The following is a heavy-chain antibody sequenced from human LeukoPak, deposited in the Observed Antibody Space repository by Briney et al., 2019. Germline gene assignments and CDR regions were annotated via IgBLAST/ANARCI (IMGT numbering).Heavy chain of an antibody. CDR1: GDSITSSSCN. V-gene: IGHV4-30-2*01. CDR3: ARDQVDYTIPDHFDS. D-gene: IGHD2-2*02. Sequence: SQTLSLTCAVSGDSITSSSCNWGWVRQPPGRGREWLGYISQSGNSYFTPSLNSRATISVDKSKNSFSLNLNFVTAADTAVYYCARDQVDYTIPDHFDSWGKGILVIVSS. J-gene: IGHJ4*02. CDR2: ISQSGNS.